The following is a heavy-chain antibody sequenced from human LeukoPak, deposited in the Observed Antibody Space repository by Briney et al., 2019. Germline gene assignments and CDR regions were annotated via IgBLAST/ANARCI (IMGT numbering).Heavy chain of an antibody. Sequence: SQTLSLTCAISGDSVSSNIAAWNWIRQSPSRGLESLGRTYYRSKWYNGYAVSATSRITINPDTSKNQFFIQLNPVTPEDTAVYYCARSYIVGATTLAFDIWGQGTMVTVSS. D-gene: IGHD1-26*01. CDR3: ARSYIVGATTLAFDI. CDR2: TYYRSKWYN. V-gene: IGHV6-1*01. J-gene: IGHJ3*02. CDR1: GDSVSSNIAA.